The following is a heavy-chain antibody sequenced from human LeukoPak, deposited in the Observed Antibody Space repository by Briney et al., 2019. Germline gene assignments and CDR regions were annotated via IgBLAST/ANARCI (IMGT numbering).Heavy chain of an antibody. V-gene: IGHV3-53*01. J-gene: IGHJ4*02. CDR1: GLXXSNEX. Sequence: SGLXXSNEXXXXGRXAPGKGLEWVSVIYAGGSTYYAQSVKGRFIISRDDSKNTLYLQMNSLRVEDTAMYYCATKFDFWGRGARVTVSS. CDR3: ATKFDF. CDR2: IYAGGST.